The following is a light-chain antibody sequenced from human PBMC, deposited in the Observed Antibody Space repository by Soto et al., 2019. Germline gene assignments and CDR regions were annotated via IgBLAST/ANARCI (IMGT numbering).Light chain of an antibody. CDR2: DAS. V-gene: IGKV1-5*01. Sequence: DIQMTQSPSTLSAYVGDTVTITCRASQSINSGLAWYQQRSGKVPKLLIYDASSLGSGVPSRFSGSGSGTEFTLTITSLQPEDFATYYCQQSDGYFLTFGGGTKVEIK. CDR1: QSINSG. J-gene: IGKJ4*01. CDR3: QQSDGYFLT.